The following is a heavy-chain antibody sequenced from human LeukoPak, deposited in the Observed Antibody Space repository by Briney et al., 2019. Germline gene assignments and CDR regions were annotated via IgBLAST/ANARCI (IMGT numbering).Heavy chain of an antibody. CDR2: IYYSGST. CDR3: ARASDFWSGYYLDY. J-gene: IGHJ4*02. CDR1: GVSISSYY. Sequence: PSETLSLTCTVSGVSISSYYWSWIRQPPAKGLEWIGYIYYSGSTNYNPSLKSRVTISVDTSKNQFSLKLSSVTAADTAVYYCARASDFWSGYYLDYWGQGTLVTVSS. V-gene: IGHV4-59*01. D-gene: IGHD3-3*01.